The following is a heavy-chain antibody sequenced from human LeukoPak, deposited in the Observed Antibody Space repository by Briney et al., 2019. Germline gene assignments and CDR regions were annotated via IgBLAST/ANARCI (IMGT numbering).Heavy chain of an antibody. V-gene: IGHV4-59*08. CDR1: GGSISSYY. CDR3: ARQEVPAEDAFDI. D-gene: IGHD2-2*01. J-gene: IGHJ3*02. CDR2: IYYSGST. Sequence: PSETLSLTCTVSGGSISSYYWSWIRQPPGKGLEWIGYIYYSGSTNYNPSLKSRVTISVDTSKNQFSLKLSSVTAADTAVYYCARQEVPAEDAFDIWGQGTMVTVSS.